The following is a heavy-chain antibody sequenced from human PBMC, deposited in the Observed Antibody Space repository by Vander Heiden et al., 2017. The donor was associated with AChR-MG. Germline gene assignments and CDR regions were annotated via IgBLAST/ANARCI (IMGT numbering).Heavy chain of an antibody. V-gene: IGHV3-9*01. CDR3: AKVGAVAATPKYYFDY. Sequence: EVQLVESGGVLVQPGRSLRLPCVGSGFTFADYAMHWVRQAPGKGLEWVSGISWNSGSIGYADSVKGRFTISRDNAKNSLYLQMNSLRAKDTALYYCAKVGAVAATPKYYFDYWGQGTLVTVSS. CDR1: GFTFADYA. CDR2: ISWNSGSI. J-gene: IGHJ4*02. D-gene: IGHD2-15*01.